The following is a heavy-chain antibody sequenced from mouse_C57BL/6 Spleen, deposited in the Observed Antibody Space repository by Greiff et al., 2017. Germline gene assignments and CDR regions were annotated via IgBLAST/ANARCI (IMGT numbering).Heavy chain of an antibody. V-gene: IGHV1-64*01. CDR3: ARSRREAMDY. CDR2: IHPNSGST. CDR1: GYTFTSYW. J-gene: IGHJ4*01. Sequence: VQLQQSGAELVKPGASVKLSCKASGYTFTSYWMHWVKQRPGQGLEWIGMIHPNSGSTNYHQKFQGKATLTVDQSSSTAYLQLSSLTSEDSAVDYGARSRREAMDYWGQGTSVTVSS.